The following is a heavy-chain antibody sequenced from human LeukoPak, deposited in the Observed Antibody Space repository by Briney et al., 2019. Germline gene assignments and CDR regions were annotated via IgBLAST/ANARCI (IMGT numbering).Heavy chain of an antibody. CDR1: GDSVSRSDSY. J-gene: IGHJ1*01. Sequence: PSETLSLTCSVSGDSVSRSDSYWDWTRQPPGKGLQWIGTIYYSGRTYYSPSLKSRVTMSVDMSNNQFSLNLRSVTAADTAVYYCARRRYYDGSGYLEWGQGTLLSVSS. CDR3: ARRRYYDGSGYLE. CDR2: IYYSGRT. D-gene: IGHD3-22*01. V-gene: IGHV4-39*01.